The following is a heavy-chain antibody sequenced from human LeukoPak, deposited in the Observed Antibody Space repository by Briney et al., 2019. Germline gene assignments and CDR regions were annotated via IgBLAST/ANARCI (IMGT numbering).Heavy chain of an antibody. V-gene: IGHV3-33*01. CDR1: GFTFSSYG. CDR3: ARAEVDTAMGSV. Sequence: GRSLRLSCAASGFTFSSYGMHWVRQAPGKGLEWVAVIWYDGSNKYYADSVKGRFTIFRDNSKNTLYLQMNSLRAEDTAVYYCARAEVDTAMGSVWGQGTLVTVSS. D-gene: IGHD5-18*01. J-gene: IGHJ4*02. CDR2: IWYDGSNK.